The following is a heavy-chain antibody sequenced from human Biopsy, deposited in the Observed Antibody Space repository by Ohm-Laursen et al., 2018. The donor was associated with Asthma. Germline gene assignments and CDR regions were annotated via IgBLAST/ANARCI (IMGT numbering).Heavy chain of an antibody. CDR2: INSVFGTT. CDR1: GGTFTTYV. CDR3: ARKAGSCISRTCYSLDF. D-gene: IGHD2-2*01. V-gene: IGHV1-69*13. J-gene: IGHJ4*02. Sequence: SVKPSCKSLGGTFTTYVIGWVRQAPGQGLEWMGGINSVFGTTTYPQKFQDRVTITADDSTSTVYMELSSLRSEDTAVYYCARKAGSCISRTCYSLDFWGQGTLVTVSS.